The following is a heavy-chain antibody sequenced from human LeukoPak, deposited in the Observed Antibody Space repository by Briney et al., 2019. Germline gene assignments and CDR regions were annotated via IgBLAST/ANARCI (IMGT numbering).Heavy chain of an antibody. Sequence: ASVKVSCKASEYTFTSYDINWVRQASGQGLEWMGWTNPNSGKVGYAQKFQGRVTMTRNTSISTAYMELSSLRSEDTAVYYCARVGGYYGSGSYSHYYYYYMDVWGKGTTVTISS. CDR3: ARVGGYYGSGSYSHYYYYYMDV. CDR1: EYTFTSYD. CDR2: TNPNSGKV. J-gene: IGHJ6*03. D-gene: IGHD3-10*01. V-gene: IGHV1-8*01.